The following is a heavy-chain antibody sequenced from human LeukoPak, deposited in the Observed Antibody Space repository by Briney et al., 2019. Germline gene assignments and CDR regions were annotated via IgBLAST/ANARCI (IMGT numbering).Heavy chain of an antibody. Sequence: SETLSLTCTVSGGSISSSSYYWGWIRQPPGKGLEWIGTIYYRGSTYYNPSLKSRVTISVDTSKKQFSLKLSSVTAADTAVYYCARCKGVVAATAFDPWGQGTLVAVSS. D-gene: IGHD2-15*01. J-gene: IGHJ5*02. CDR1: GGSISSSSYY. CDR2: IYYRGST. CDR3: ARCKGVVAATAFDP. V-gene: IGHV4-39*07.